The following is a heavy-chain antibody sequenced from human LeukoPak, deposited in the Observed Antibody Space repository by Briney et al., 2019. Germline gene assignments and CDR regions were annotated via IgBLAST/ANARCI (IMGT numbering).Heavy chain of an antibody. V-gene: IGHV7-4-1*02. Sequence: ASVKVSCKASGYTFTSYAMNWVRQAPGQGLEWMGWINANTGNPTYAQGFTGRFVFSLDTSVSTAYLQISSLKAEDTAVYYCARGAGYYDSSGYPGDFDYWGQGTLVTVSS. CDR1: GYTFTSYA. D-gene: IGHD3-22*01. J-gene: IGHJ4*02. CDR2: INANTGNP. CDR3: ARGAGYYDSSGYPGDFDY.